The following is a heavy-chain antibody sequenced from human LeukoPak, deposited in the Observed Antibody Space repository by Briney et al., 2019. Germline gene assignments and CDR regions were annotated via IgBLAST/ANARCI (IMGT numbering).Heavy chain of an antibody. CDR3: AGGLQYCSGGSCYPDFDY. CDR1: GGSIRSSTYY. D-gene: IGHD2-15*01. J-gene: IGHJ4*02. V-gene: IGHV4-39*01. Sequence: SETLSLTCTVSGGSIRSSTYYWGWIRQPPGKGLEWIGSIYYSGNTYYNPSLKSRVTLSVDTSKNQFSLKLSSVTAADTAVYYCAGGLQYCSGGSCYPDFDYWGQGTLVTVSS. CDR2: IYYSGNT.